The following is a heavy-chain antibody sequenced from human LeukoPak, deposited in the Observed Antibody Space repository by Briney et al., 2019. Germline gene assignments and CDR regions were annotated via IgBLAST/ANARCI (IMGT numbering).Heavy chain of an antibody. J-gene: IGHJ6*02. CDR3: AKGPSRAPHYYYGMDV. CDR2: ISGSGGST. V-gene: IGHV3-23*01. CDR1: GFTLSGYA. Sequence: GGSLRLSCAASGFTLSGYAMSWVRQAPGKGLEWVSAISGSGGSTYYADSVKGRFTISRDNSKNTLYLQMNSLRAEDTAVYYCAKGPSRAPHYYYGMDVWGQGTTVTVSS. D-gene: IGHD3-10*01.